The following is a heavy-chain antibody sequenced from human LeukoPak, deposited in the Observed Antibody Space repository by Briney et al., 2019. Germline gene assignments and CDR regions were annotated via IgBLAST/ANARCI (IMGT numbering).Heavy chain of an antibody. CDR2: ISSSGSTI. D-gene: IGHD4-11*01. V-gene: IGHV3-11*01. J-gene: IGHJ3*02. Sequence: PGGSLRLSCAASGFTFSDYYMSWIRQAPGKWLEWVSYISSSGSTIYYADSVKGRFTISRDNAKDSLYLQMNSLRAEDTAVYYCARDRDYNPVDIWGQGTMVTVSS. CDR1: GFTFSDYY. CDR3: ARDRDYNPVDI.